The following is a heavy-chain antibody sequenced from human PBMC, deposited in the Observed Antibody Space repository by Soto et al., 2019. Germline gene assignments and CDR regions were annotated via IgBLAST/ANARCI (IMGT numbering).Heavy chain of an antibody. J-gene: IGHJ4*02. CDR1: GDSISGSQYY. D-gene: IGHD3-22*01. V-gene: IGHV4-39*01. CDR3: SRLGYDSSGYHEDGDS. Sequence: QLQLKESGPGLVNPSETLSLTCTVSGDSISGSQYYWGWIRQPPGEGLEWIGNIYHSGITHYNSALKTRVTISVDTSRNQVSPNLTSVTAADTAVYYCSRLGYDSSGYHEDGDSWGQGTLVTVSS. CDR2: IYHSGIT.